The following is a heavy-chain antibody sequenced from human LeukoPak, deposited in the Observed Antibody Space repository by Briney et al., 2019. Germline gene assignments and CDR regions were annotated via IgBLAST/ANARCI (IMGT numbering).Heavy chain of an antibody. Sequence: PSETLSLTCAVYGGSFSGYYWSWIRQPPGKGLEWIGEINHSGSTNYNPSLKSRVTISVDTSKNQFSLKLSFVTAADTAVYYCARGLRLLVVWGQGTTVTVSS. CDR3: ARGLRLLVV. J-gene: IGHJ6*02. CDR2: INHSGST. V-gene: IGHV4-34*01. CDR1: GGSFSGYY. D-gene: IGHD3-3*01.